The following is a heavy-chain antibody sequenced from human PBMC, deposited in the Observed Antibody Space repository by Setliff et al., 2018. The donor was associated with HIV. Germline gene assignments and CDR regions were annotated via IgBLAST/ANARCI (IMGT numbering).Heavy chain of an antibody. D-gene: IGHD3-10*01. CDR1: GGSISSHC. CDR3: ARGYYGSGSYSGWFDP. Sequence: SETLSLTCTVSGGSISSHCWSWIRQSPGKALEWLGIVYYTGSTNYNPSLKSRVAMSVDTSRNQFSLKLSSVTAADTAVYYCARGYYGSGSYSGWFDPWGQGTLVTVSS. J-gene: IGHJ5*02. V-gene: IGHV4-59*11. CDR2: VYYTGST.